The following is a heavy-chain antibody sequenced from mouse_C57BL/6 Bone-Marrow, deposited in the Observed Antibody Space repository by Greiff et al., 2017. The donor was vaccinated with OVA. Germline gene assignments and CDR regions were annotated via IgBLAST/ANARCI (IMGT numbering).Heavy chain of an antibody. Sequence: VHVKQSGAELVRPGASVKLSCTASGFNIKDDYMHWVKQRPEQGLEWIGWIDPENGDTEYASKFQGKATITADTSSNTAYLQLSSLTSEDTAVYYCTTEGVATSFDYWGQGTTLTVSS. CDR3: TTEGVATSFDY. J-gene: IGHJ2*01. CDR2: IDPENGDT. V-gene: IGHV14-4*01. CDR1: GFNIKDDY. D-gene: IGHD1-1*01.